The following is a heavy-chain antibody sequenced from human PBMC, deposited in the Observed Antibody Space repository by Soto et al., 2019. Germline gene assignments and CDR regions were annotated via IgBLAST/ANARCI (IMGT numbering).Heavy chain of an antibody. CDR2: IIPLFGTA. CDR3: AIDRGPSSGYYPYWFDT. Sequence: QVQLVQSGAEEKKPGSSVKVSCKASGGTFSSYAISWVRQAPGQGLEWMGEIIPLFGTANYAQKFQCRVTITADESTNTVYMELSSMRSDDTAVYYCAIDRGPSSGYYPYWFDTWGQGTLFTVSS. D-gene: IGHD3-22*01. CDR1: GGTFSSYA. V-gene: IGHV1-69*12. J-gene: IGHJ5*02.